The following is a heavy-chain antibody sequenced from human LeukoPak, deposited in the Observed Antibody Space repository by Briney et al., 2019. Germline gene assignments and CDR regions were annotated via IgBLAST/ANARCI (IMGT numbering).Heavy chain of an antibody. V-gene: IGHV3-23*01. J-gene: IGHJ4*02. CDR3: ATVPSTWIQLWSYFDY. Sequence: GGSLRLSCAASGFTFSSYAMSWVRQAPGKGLEWVSAISGSGGSTYYADSVKGRFTVSRDNSKNTLYLQMNSLRAEDTAVYYCATVPSTWIQLWSYFDYWGQGTLVTVSS. CDR2: ISGSGGST. CDR1: GFTFSSYA. D-gene: IGHD5-18*01.